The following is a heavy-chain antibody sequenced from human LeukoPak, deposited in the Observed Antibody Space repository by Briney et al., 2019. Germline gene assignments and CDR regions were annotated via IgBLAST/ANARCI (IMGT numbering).Heavy chain of an antibody. CDR1: GGSISSYY. J-gene: IGHJ3*02. Sequence: SETLSLTCTVSGGSISSYYWSWIREPPGKGLEWIGYIYYSGSTNYNPSLKSRVTISVDTSKNQISLKLNFVTAADTAVYYCARESGDYVAAFDIWGQGTMVTVSS. D-gene: IGHD2-21*02. CDR3: ARESGDYVAAFDI. CDR2: IYYSGST. V-gene: IGHV4-59*01.